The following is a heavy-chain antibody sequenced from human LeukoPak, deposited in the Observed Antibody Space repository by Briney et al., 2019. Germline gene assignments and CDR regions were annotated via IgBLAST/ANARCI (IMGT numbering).Heavy chain of an antibody. CDR3: AKSRAEIAATPEFDY. CDR1: GFTLSTYA. D-gene: IGHD6-13*01. CDR2: TSSSDAGT. J-gene: IGHJ4*02. V-gene: IGHV3-23*01. Sequence: GGSLRLSCAASGFTLSTYAMSWVRQTPGKGLEWVAATSSSDAGTYHADSVRGRFTISRDNSKNTLYLQMNSLRAEDAAVYFCAKSRAEIAATPEFDYWGQGTLVTVSS.